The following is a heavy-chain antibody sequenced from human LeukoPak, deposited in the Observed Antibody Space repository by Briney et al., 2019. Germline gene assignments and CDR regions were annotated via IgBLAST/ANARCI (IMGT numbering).Heavy chain of an antibody. CDR1: GYSISSGYY. CDR2: IYHSGRT. J-gene: IGHJ6*03. CDR3: ARTNYDFWSGYSSLYYYYYYDMDV. D-gene: IGHD3-3*01. Sequence: PSETLSLTCTVSGYSISSGYYWGWTRQPPGKGLKGIGRIYHSGRTYYKQSLKGRVTISVDTSKNQFSLKLSSVTAADTDVYYCARTNYDFWSGYSSLYYYYYYDMDVWGKGTTVTVSS. V-gene: IGHV4-38-2*02.